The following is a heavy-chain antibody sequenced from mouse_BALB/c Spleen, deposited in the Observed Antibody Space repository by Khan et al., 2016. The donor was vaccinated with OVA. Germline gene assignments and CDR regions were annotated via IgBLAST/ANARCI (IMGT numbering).Heavy chain of an antibody. Sequence: EVQLQESGPDLVKPGASVKISCKASGYSFTVYYMIWVKQSHGKSPEWIGRVNPNNGDTNYNQKFKDKAILTVDKSSTTAYLELRSLTSEDSAVFYCAKGYEIFSNWGQGTLVTVSA. CDR2: VNPNNGDT. D-gene: IGHD2-14*01. CDR1: GYSFTVYY. J-gene: IGHJ3*01. V-gene: IGHV1-26*01. CDR3: AKGYEIFSN.